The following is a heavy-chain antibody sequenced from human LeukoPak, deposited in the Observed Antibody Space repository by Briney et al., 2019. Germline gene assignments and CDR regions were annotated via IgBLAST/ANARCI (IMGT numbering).Heavy chain of an antibody. Sequence: SETLSLTCTVSGGSISSYYWSWIRQPPGKGLEWIGYIYYSGSTNYNPSLKSRVTISVDTSKNQFSLKLSSVTAADTAVYYCARHRTTTTSYYAKNMDTIDYWGQGTLVTVSS. CDR3: ARHRTTTTSYYAKNMDTIDY. CDR2: IYYSGST. J-gene: IGHJ4*02. CDR1: GGSISSYY. D-gene: IGHD1-26*01. V-gene: IGHV4-59*08.